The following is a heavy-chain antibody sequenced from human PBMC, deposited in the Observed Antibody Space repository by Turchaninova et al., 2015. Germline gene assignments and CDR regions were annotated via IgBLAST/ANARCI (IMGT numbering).Heavy chain of an antibody. CDR1: GGSISSGYS. V-gene: IGHV4-39*01. J-gene: IGHJ4*02. CDR3: ARHIGSGDSRVDY. Sequence: LQLQESGPGLVMPSETLYLMCPVSGGSISSGYSRGWFPQPPGKGLEWIAGIYNSGYTYYNPSLKSRVIISVDTSKNQFSLKLSSVTAADTAVYYCARHIGSGDSRVDYWGRGTLVAVSS. CDR2: IYNSGYT. D-gene: IGHD2-21*01.